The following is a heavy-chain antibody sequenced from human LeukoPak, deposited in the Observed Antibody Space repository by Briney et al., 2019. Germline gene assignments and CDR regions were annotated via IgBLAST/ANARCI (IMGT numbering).Heavy chain of an antibody. V-gene: IGHV1-69*05. J-gene: IGHJ5*02. D-gene: IGHD1-26*01. Sequence: PVKVSCKASGGTFSSYAISWVRQAPGQGLEWMGRIIPIFGTANYAQKFQGRVTITTDESTSTAYMELSSLRSEDTAVYYCAKDLPLSYFWFDPWGQGTLVTVSS. CDR2: IIPIFGTA. CDR1: GGTFSSYA. CDR3: AKDLPLSYFWFDP.